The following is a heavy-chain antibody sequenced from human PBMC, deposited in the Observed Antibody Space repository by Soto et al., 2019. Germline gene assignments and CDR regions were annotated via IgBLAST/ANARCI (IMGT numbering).Heavy chain of an antibody. CDR1: GGSVYSNGHY. J-gene: IGHJ4*02. V-gene: IGHV4-39*01. CDR2: IDNNGVT. Sequence: PFETLSLTCIVSGGSVYSNGHYWGWIRQPPGKGLEWIGSIDNNGVTNYNSSLKSRVTISRDTSKNQFSLRLTSVTAADTAVYYCGKILVGATGHTDADSWGPGTLVTVSS. CDR3: GKILVGATGHTDADS. D-gene: IGHD2-15*01.